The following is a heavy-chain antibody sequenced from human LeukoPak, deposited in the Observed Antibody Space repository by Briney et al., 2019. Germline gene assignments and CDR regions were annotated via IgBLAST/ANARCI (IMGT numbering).Heavy chain of an antibody. V-gene: IGHV4-39*01. D-gene: IGHD4-17*01. J-gene: IGHJ4*02. CDR3: ARHTAVTPFDS. Sequence: SETLSLTCSVSGDSLNSGSYYWAWIRQPPGKGLEWIGSIYYSESAYYKASLKSRVTISVDTSKNQFSLNLSSVTATDTAVYFCARHTAVTPFDSWGQGTLITVSS. CDR1: GDSLNSGSYY. CDR2: IYYSESA.